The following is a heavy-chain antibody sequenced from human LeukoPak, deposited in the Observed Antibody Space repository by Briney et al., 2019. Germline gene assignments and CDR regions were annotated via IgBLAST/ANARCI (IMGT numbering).Heavy chain of an antibody. D-gene: IGHD4-17*01. CDR3: VKDGHSVTIFDY. CDR1: GFTFGSYG. Sequence: GGSLRLSCAASGFTFGSYGVHWVRQAPGKGLEWVAVISFDGRNKYFGDSVKGRFSISRDNSKNTLSLQMNSLRPEDTAVYYCVKDGHSVTIFDYWGRGTLVTVSS. CDR2: ISFDGRNK. J-gene: IGHJ4*02. V-gene: IGHV3-30*18.